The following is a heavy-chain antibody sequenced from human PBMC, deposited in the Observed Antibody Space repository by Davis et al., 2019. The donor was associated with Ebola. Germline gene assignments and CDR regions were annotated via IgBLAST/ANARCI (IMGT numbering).Heavy chain of an antibody. V-gene: IGHV5-51*01. J-gene: IGHJ4*02. CDR1: GYSFTSYW. CDR3: ARRNYFGSGTQYSHFDY. CDR2: IYPGDSET. Sequence: GESLKISCKGSGYSFTSYWIGWVRQMPGKGLEWMGIIYPGDSETRYSPSFRGQVTISADKSINTAYLQWSNLKASDTAIYYCARRNYFGSGTQYSHFDYWGQGVLVTVSS. D-gene: IGHD3-10*01.